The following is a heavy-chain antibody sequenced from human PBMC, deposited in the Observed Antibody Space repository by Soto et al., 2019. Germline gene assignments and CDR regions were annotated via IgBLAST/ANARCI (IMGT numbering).Heavy chain of an antibody. CDR3: ATDSSPFGGGSAFDI. Sequence: EASVKVSCKVSGYTLTELSMHWVRQAPGKGLEWMGGFDPEDGETIYAQKFQGRVTMTEDTSTDTAYMELSSLRSEDTAVYYCATDSSPFGGGSAFDIWGQGTMVTVSS. V-gene: IGHV1-24*01. CDR2: FDPEDGET. J-gene: IGHJ3*02. CDR1: GYTLTELS. D-gene: IGHD1-26*01.